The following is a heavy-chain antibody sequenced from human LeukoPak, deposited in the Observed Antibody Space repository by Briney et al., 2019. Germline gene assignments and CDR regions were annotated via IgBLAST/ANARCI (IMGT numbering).Heavy chain of an antibody. CDR1: GFTFSSYA. J-gene: IGHJ4*02. CDR2: ISGPGGST. V-gene: IGHV3-23*01. D-gene: IGHD3-3*01. CDR3: AKGWYYDFWSGYPEPFDY. Sequence: GGSLRLSCAASGFTFSSYAMNWVRQAPGKGLEWVSAISGPGGSTNYADSVKGRFTISRDNSNNTLYLQMNSLRAEDTAVYYCAKGWYYDFWSGYPEPFDYWGQGTLVTVSS.